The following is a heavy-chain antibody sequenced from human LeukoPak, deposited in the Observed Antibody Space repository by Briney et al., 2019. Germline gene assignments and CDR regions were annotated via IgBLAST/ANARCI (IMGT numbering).Heavy chain of an antibody. Sequence: GGSLRLSCAASGFTVSSHYMTWVRQAPGKGLEWVSLISSGSSTYYADSVKGRFTISRDDSKNTLYLQLNSLRADDTAVYYCARRRSKAYENWGQGTLVTVSS. CDR2: ISSGSST. J-gene: IGHJ4*02. CDR1: GFTVSSHY. D-gene: IGHD3-22*01. CDR3: ARRRSKAYEN. V-gene: IGHV3-53*01.